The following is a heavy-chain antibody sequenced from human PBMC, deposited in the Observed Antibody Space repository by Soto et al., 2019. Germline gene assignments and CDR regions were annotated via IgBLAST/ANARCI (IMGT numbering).Heavy chain of an antibody. D-gene: IGHD2-21*01. J-gene: IGHJ6*02. CDR3: IYRRASWDYHGVDV. Sequence: QFTLKESGPTLVKPTQTLTLTCTFSGFSLSGGGVGVGWIRQPPGSSPEWLAVIYWNDDRRRNPSLANRLTITQDTSKNQVVLTMTNMDPVDTATYYCIYRRASWDYHGVDVWGHGTPVTVSS. CDR1: GFSLSGGGVG. V-gene: IGHV2-5*01. CDR2: IYWNDDR.